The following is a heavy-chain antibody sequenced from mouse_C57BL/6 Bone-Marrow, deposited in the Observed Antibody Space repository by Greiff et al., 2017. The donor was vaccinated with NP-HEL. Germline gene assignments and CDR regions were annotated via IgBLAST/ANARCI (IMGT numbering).Heavy chain of an antibody. V-gene: IGHV2-2*01. J-gene: IGHJ1*03. CDR1: GFSLTSYG. Sequence: QVQLKESGPGLVQPSQSLSITCTVSGFSLTSYGVHWVRQSPGKGLEWLGVIWSGGSTDYNAAFISRLSISKDNSKSQVFFKMNSLQADDTAIYYCARHEYFDVWGTGTTVTVSS. CDR3: ARHEYFDV. CDR2: IWSGGST.